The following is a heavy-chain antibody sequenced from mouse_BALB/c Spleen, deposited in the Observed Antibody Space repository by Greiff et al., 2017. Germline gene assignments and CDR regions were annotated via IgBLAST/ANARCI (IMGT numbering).Heavy chain of an antibody. CDR2: ISSGGSYT. V-gene: IGHV5-9-4*01. CDR1: GFTFSSYA. D-gene: IGHD3-1*01. Sequence: EVQLVESGGGLVKPGGSLKLSCAASGFTFSSYAMSWVRQSPEKRLEWVAEISSGGSYTYYPDTVTGRFTISRDNAKNTLYLEMSSLRSEDTAMYYCARDLSSGYEAYWGQGTLVTVSA. CDR3: ARDLSSGYEAY. J-gene: IGHJ3*01.